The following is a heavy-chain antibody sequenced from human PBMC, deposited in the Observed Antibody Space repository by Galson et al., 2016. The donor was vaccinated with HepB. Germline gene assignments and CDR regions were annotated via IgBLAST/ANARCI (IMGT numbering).Heavy chain of an antibody. J-gene: IGHJ5*02. D-gene: IGHD3-22*01. CDR1: GFTFSNYG. Sequence: SLRLSCAASGFTFSNYGMNWVRQAPGKGLEWISYIRDRGTTTYYADSFKGRFTVSRDNAENSLYLQLNSLRDEDTAVYYCARGFYEEYYDTTGHFNKWFDPWGQGTLVTVAS. CDR2: IRDRGTTT. V-gene: IGHV3-48*02. CDR3: ARGFYEEYYDTTGHFNKWFDP.